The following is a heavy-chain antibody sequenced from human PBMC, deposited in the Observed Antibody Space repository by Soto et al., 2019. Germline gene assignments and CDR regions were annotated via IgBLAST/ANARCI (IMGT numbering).Heavy chain of an antibody. CDR3: ARAFHDYICESYPHDDFDI. CDR2: INPNSGGT. Sequence: ASVKVSCKASGYTFTGYYMHWVRQAPGQGLEWMGWINPNSGGTNYAQKFQGWVTMTRDTSISTASMELSRLRSDDTAVYYCARAFHDYICESYPHDDFDIRGQGTXVTVSS. D-gene: IGHD3-16*02. V-gene: IGHV1-2*04. J-gene: IGHJ3*02. CDR1: GYTFTGYY.